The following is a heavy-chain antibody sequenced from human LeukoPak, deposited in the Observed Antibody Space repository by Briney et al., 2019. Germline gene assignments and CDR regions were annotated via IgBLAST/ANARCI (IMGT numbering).Heavy chain of an antibody. CDR3: ARQGSSSHYYYYYMDV. CDR2: INHSGST. Sequence: SETLSLTCAVYGGSFSGYYWSWIRQPPGKGLEWIGEINHSGSTNYNPSLKSRVTISVDTSKNQFSLKLSSVTAADTAVYYCARQGSSSHYYYYYMDVWGKGTTVTVSS. J-gene: IGHJ6*03. V-gene: IGHV4-34*01. D-gene: IGHD6-13*01. CDR1: GGSFSGYY.